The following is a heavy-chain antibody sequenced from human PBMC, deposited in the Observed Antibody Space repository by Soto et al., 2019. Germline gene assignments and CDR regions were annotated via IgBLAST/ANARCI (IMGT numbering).Heavy chain of an antibody. V-gene: IGHV4-59*08. CDR2: IYYSGST. J-gene: IGHJ4*02. D-gene: IGHD6-6*01. CDR3: ARHQDEQLSSLDY. Sequence: SETLSLTCTVSGGSISSYYWSWIRQPPGKGLEWIGYIYYSGSTNYNPSLKSRVTISVDTSKNQFSLKLSSVTAADTAVYYCARHQDEQLSSLDYWGQGTLVTVSS. CDR1: GGSISSYY.